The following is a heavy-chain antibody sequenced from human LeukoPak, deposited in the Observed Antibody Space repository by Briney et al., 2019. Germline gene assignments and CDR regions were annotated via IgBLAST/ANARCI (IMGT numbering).Heavy chain of an antibody. CDR1: GGSISSSSYY. V-gene: IGHV4-39*02. Sequence: SETLSLTCTVSGGSISSSSYYWGWIRQPPGKGLEWIGKIYYSGSTYYNSSLKSRVTISVDTSKNQFSLKLSSVTAAHTAVYYCARDDPNKYYFDYWGQGTLVTVSS. J-gene: IGHJ4*02. D-gene: IGHD2/OR15-2a*01. CDR2: IYYSGST. CDR3: ARDDPNKYYFDY.